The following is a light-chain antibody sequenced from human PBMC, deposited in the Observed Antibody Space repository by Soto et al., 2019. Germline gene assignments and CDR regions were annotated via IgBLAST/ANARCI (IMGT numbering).Light chain of an antibody. V-gene: IGKV1-5*03. CDR3: QHYNSYSEA. CDR2: KAS. J-gene: IGKJ1*01. Sequence: IPMPQSPSTLSGSVGDRVTTTCRASQTISSWLAWYQQKPGKAPKLLIYKASTLKSGVPSRFSGSGSGTEFTLTISSLQPDDVATYYCQHYNSYSEALGQGTKVDI. CDR1: QTISSW.